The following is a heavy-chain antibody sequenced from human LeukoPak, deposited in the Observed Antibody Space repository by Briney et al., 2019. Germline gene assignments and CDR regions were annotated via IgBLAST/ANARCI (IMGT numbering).Heavy chain of an antibody. Sequence: GGSLRLSCAASGFTLNNAWVSWVRQAPGKGLEWLGCIKRETDGGTIDYAAPVKGRFTISRDDSRNTLYLQMDSLKIEDTAVYYCTTDRYYDNSELQFQHWGQGTLVTVSS. CDR2: IKRETDGGTI. V-gene: IGHV3-15*01. CDR3: TTDRYYDNSELQFQH. J-gene: IGHJ1*01. CDR1: GFTLNNAW. D-gene: IGHD3-22*01.